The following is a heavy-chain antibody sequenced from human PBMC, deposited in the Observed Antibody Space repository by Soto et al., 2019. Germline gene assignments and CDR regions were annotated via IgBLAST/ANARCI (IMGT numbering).Heavy chain of an antibody. CDR2: IIPMFGTT. Sequence: QVQLVQSGAEVRKPGSSVKVSCKASGGTFSRYAINWVRQAPGQGLEWMGGIIPMFGTTNYAQKFKGRVTITEDESTSTGYMDLNTLRSEDAAVYYCARASIHGSSWYFWFDPWGQGTLVTVSS. J-gene: IGHJ5*01. CDR1: GGTFSRYA. D-gene: IGHD6-13*01. CDR3: ARASIHGSSWYFWFDP. V-gene: IGHV1-69*01.